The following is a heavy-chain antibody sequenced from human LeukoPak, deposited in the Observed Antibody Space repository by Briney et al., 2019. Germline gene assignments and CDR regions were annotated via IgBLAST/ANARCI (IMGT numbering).Heavy chain of an antibody. CDR2: ILPIYDIV. CDR1: GGTFSSYA. V-gene: IGHV1-69*04. D-gene: IGHD3-22*01. J-gene: IGHJ4*02. Sequence: SVKVSCKASGGTFSSYALSWGRQAPGRGLEWMGRILPIYDIVDYVQRFQGRVTFTADKSTGTAFMEMSSLRYEDTAVYYCARDYDSSGTQKNYLDFWGQGTLVTVSS. CDR3: ARDYDSSGTQKNYLDF.